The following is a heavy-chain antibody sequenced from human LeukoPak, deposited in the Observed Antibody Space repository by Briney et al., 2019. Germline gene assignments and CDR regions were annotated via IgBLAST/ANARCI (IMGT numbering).Heavy chain of an antibody. Sequence: KTSETLSLTCTVSGGSISSSSYYWGWIRQPPGKGLEWIGSIYYSGSTYYNPSLKSRVTISVDTSKNQFSLKLSSVTAADTAVYYCARSRDFWSGSLFDYWGQGTLVTVSS. CDR3: ARSRDFWSGSLFDY. J-gene: IGHJ4*02. CDR1: GGSISSSSYY. D-gene: IGHD3-3*01. V-gene: IGHV4-39*07. CDR2: IYYSGST.